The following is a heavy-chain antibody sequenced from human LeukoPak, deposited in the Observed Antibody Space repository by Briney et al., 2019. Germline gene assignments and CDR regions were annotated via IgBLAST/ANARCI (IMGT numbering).Heavy chain of an antibody. Sequence: GGSLRLSCAASGFTFRTYWMSWVRQAPGRGLEWVANIKQDGSEKYYVDSVRGRFTISRDNARNSLHLQMNSLRAEDTAVYYCARDPPDYYGSASEFYYGMDVWGQGTTVTVSS. CDR2: IKQDGSEK. CDR3: ARDPPDYYGSASEFYYGMDV. D-gene: IGHD3-10*01. V-gene: IGHV3-7*01. CDR1: GFTFRTYW. J-gene: IGHJ6*02.